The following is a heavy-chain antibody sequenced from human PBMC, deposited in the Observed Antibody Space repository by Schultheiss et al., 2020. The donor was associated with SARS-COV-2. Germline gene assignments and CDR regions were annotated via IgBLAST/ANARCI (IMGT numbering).Heavy chain of an antibody. J-gene: IGHJ5*02. D-gene: IGHD2-2*02. V-gene: IGHV1-2*06. CDR1: GGTFSSYA. Sequence: ASVKVSCKASGGTFSSYAISWVRQAPGQGLEWMGRINPNSGGTNYAQKFQGRVTMTRDTSISTAYMELSRLRSDDTAVYYCARALGSPYTSPRFDPWGQGTLVTVSS. CDR3: ARALGSPYTSPRFDP. CDR2: INPNSGGT.